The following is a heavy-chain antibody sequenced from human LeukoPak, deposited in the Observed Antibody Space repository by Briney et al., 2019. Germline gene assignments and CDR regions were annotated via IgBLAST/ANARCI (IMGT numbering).Heavy chain of an antibody. J-gene: IGHJ4*02. CDR2: VSSSSSYI. Sequence: PGGSLRLSCAASGFTFSSYSMNWVRQAPGKGLEWVSSVSSSSSYIYYADSVKGRFTISRDNAKNSLYLQMNSLRAEDTAVYYCARVTLYSSGGFDYWGQGTLVTVSS. CDR1: GFTFSSYS. V-gene: IGHV3-21*01. D-gene: IGHD6-19*01. CDR3: ARVTLYSSGGFDY.